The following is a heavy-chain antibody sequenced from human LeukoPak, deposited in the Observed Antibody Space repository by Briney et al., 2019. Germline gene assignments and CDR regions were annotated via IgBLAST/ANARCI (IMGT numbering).Heavy chain of an antibody. CDR1: GGSISSSSYY. CDR3: ARAAARARDFDY. CDR2: IYYSGST. Sequence: PSETLSLTCTASGGSISSSSYYWGWIRQPPGKGLEWIGSIYYSGSTYYNPSLKSRVTISVDTSKNQFSLKLSSVTAADTAVYYCARAAARARDFDYWGQGTLVTVSS. J-gene: IGHJ4*02. D-gene: IGHD6-6*01. V-gene: IGHV4-39*01.